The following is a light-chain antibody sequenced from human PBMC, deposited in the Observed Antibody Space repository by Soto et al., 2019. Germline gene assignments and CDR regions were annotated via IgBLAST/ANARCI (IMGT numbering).Light chain of an antibody. Sequence: DIQMTQSPSSVSGFVGDTVTITCRASQGIGAWLAWYQHKPGKAPKLLIDVASRLQSGVPSRFSGSGSGTDFTLTFNNLQSEDFGTYYCQKVNSFPVTFGGGTNVEIK. CDR1: QGIGAW. V-gene: IGKV1-12*01. CDR2: VAS. J-gene: IGKJ4*01. CDR3: QKVNSFPVT.